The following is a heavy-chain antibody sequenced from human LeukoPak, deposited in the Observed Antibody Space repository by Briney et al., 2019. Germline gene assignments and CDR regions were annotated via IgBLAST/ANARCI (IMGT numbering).Heavy chain of an antibody. D-gene: IGHD3-22*01. CDR1: GGSISSYY. V-gene: IGHV4-38-2*02. CDR3: ARVHDSSGYFDY. CDR2: IYHSGST. Sequence: SETLSLTCTVSGGSISSYYWSWIRQPPGKGLEWIGSIYHSGSTYYNPSLKSRVTISVDTSKNQFSLTLSSVTAADTAVYYCARVHDSSGYFDYWGQGTLVTVSS. J-gene: IGHJ4*02.